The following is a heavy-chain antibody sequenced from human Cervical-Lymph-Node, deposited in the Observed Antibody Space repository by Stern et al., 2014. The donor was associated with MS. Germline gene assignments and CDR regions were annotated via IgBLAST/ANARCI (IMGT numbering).Heavy chain of an antibody. CDR3: ARERRLDYDGPMFYYFDS. Sequence: QLQLQESGPGLVRPSQSLSLSCTVSSGSISSGDSYWTWIRQSPGKGLEWIGYLYYRGATCYNPSLESRVTISLDTSKNQFSLRMSTVSAADTAVYFCARERRLDYDGPMFYYFDSWGQGTLVTVSS. CDR1: SGSISSGDSY. D-gene: IGHD4-23*01. J-gene: IGHJ4*02. CDR2: LYYRGAT. V-gene: IGHV4-31*03.